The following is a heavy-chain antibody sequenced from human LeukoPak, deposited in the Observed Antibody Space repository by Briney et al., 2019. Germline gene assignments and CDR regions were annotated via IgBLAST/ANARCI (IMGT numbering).Heavy chain of an antibody. J-gene: IGHJ5*02. CDR2: IFSNGNT. Sequence: SETLSLTCTVSGASISSYYWSWIRQPPGKGLEWVGYIFSNGNTEYSPSLKSRATISVDTSKNQCSLKLNSVTAADTAVYYCARVVYRGENWLDPWGQGTLVTVSS. CDR3: ARVVYRGENWLDP. CDR1: GASISSYY. D-gene: IGHD3-10*01. V-gene: IGHV4-59*01.